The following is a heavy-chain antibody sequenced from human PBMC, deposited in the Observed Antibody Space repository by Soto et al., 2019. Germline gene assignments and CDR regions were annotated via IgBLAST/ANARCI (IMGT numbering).Heavy chain of an antibody. V-gene: IGHV4-4*02. CDR1: GVSISSNYY. CDR3: ARSFGWYAIDY. CDR2: ISHIGSV. J-gene: IGHJ4*02. D-gene: IGHD6-19*01. Sequence: QVLLQESGPGLVQPSGTLSLSCVVSGVSISSNYYGGWVRQPPGKGLEWLGDISHIGSVNYNPSHTSPVTVSMDKSQNQFSLKVNSVTAADTAVCYCARSFGWYAIDYWGQGTLVIVSS.